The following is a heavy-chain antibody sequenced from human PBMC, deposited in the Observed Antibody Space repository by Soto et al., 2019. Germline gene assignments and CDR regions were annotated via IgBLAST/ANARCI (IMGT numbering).Heavy chain of an antibody. CDR3: ARDRAPQRTYSSSPLDY. J-gene: IGHJ4*02. Sequence: GGSLRLSCAASGFTFSSYSMNWVRQAPGKGLEWVSSISSSSSYIYYADSVKGRFTISRDNAKNSLYLQMNSLRAEDTAVYYCARDRAPQRTYSSSPLDYWGQGTLVTVSS. CDR1: GFTFSSYS. CDR2: ISSSSSYI. V-gene: IGHV3-21*01. D-gene: IGHD6-6*01.